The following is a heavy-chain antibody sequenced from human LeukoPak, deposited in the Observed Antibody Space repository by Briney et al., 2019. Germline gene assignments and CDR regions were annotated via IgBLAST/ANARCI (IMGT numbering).Heavy chain of an antibody. V-gene: IGHV1-2*02. CDR2: INPNSGGT. J-gene: IGHJ4*02. Sequence: ASVKVSCKASGYTFTGYYMHWVRQAPGQGLEWMGWINPNSGGTNYAQKFQGRVNMTRNTSISTAYMELSSLRSDDTAVYYCARGVPRYCRSPGRASPGICGVYWGQGTLVTVSS. CDR3: ARGVPRYCRSPGRASPGICGVY. CDR1: GYTFTGYY. D-gene: IGHD2-2*01.